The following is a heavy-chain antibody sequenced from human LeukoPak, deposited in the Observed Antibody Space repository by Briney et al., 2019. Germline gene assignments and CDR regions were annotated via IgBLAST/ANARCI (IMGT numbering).Heavy chain of an antibody. CDR1: GGSISSGGYY. CDR2: IYYSGST. Sequence: SETLSLTCTVSGGSISSGGYYWSWIRQHPGKGLEWIGYIYYSGSTYYNPSLKSRVTISVDTSKNQFSLKLSSVTAADTAVYYCARESTTATPSNYYYYGMDVWGQGTTVTVSS. D-gene: IGHD4-11*01. J-gene: IGHJ6*02. V-gene: IGHV4-31*03. CDR3: ARESTTATPSNYYYYGMDV.